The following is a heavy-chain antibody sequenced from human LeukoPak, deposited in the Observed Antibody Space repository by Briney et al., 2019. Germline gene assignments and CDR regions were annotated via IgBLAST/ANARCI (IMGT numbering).Heavy chain of an antibody. CDR2: ISYDGSNK. D-gene: IGHD2-15*01. Sequence: GGSLRLSCAASGFTFSSYAMHWVRQAPGKGLEWVAVISYDGSNKYYADSVKGRFTISRDNSKNTLYLQMNSLRAEDTAVYYCARVVAGHDAFDIWGQGTMVTVSS. J-gene: IGHJ3*02. CDR1: GFTFSSYA. V-gene: IGHV3-30-3*01. CDR3: ARVVAGHDAFDI.